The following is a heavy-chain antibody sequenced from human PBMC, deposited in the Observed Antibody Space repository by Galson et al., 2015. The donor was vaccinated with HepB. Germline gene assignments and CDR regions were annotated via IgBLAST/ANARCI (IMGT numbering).Heavy chain of an antibody. CDR3: TREGSTPSGWLPKCLDP. Sequence: SVKVSCKASGYHFTTFSMHWVRQAPGQGLEWIAVINPSNGTTTYTQKFQGRITMTRDTSTSTVFMEMSSLKSDDTAVYYCTREGSTPSGWLPKCLDPWGQGTLVTVSS. CDR1: GYHFTTFS. J-gene: IGHJ5*02. V-gene: IGHV1-46*01. CDR2: INPSNGTT. D-gene: IGHD6-19*01.